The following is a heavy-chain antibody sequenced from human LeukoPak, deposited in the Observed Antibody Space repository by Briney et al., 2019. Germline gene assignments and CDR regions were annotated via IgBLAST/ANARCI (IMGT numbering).Heavy chain of an antibody. J-gene: IGHJ4*02. Sequence: QTGGSLRLSCAASGFTFSSYWMHWVRQAPGKGLEWVSGISWNSGSIGYADSVKGRFTISRDNAKNSLYLQMNSLRAEDTALYYCAKERYSSGGAVDYWGQGVLVTVSS. CDR1: GFTFSSYW. CDR2: ISWNSGSI. V-gene: IGHV3-9*01. D-gene: IGHD6-19*01. CDR3: AKERYSSGGAVDY.